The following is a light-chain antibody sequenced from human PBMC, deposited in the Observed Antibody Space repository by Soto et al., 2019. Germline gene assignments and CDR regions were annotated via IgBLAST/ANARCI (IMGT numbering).Light chain of an antibody. Sequence: QPVLTQSPSASASLGASVKLTCTLSSGHRSYAIAWHQQQPEKGPRYLMKVNSDGTHNKGDGIPDRFSGSSSGAERYLTISSRQSEDEADYYCQTWGTGIEGVFGGGTKLTVL. CDR2: VNSDGTH. J-gene: IGLJ2*01. V-gene: IGLV4-69*01. CDR3: QTWGTGIEGV. CDR1: SGHRSYA.